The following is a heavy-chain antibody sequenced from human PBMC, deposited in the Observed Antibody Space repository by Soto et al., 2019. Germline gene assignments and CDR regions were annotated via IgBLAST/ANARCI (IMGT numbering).Heavy chain of an antibody. J-gene: IGHJ4*02. Sequence: EVQLLESGGGLVQPGGSLRLSCAASGFTFSSYAMSWVRQAPGKGLEWVSAISSSGGSTYYADSVKGRFTISRDNSKNTLYLQMNSLRAEDTAVYYCAPSPYNSGWFGWGQGPLVTVSS. CDR1: GFTFSSYA. CDR3: APSPYNSGWFG. CDR2: ISSSGGST. V-gene: IGHV3-23*01. D-gene: IGHD6-19*01.